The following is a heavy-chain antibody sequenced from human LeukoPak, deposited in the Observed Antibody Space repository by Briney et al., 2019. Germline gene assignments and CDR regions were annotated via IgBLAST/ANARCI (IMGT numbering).Heavy chain of an antibody. CDR1: GYTFTSYG. D-gene: IGHD5-18*01. CDR2: ISVYNGNT. V-gene: IGHV1-18*01. CDR3: ARVLPATAMVTSGADYYYYYYMDV. J-gene: IGHJ6*03. Sequence: ASVEVSGKASGYTFTSYGISWVRQAAGQGLGWMGWISVYNGNTNYAQKLQGRVTMTTDTSTSPAYMAMRSPRSDDTAVYYCARVLPATAMVTSGADYYYYYYMDVWGKGTTVTVSS.